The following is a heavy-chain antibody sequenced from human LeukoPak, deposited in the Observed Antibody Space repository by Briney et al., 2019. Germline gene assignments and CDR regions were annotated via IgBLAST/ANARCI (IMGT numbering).Heavy chain of an antibody. CDR3: AKDLWFGELSLPPFDY. CDR1: GFTFSSYA. Sequence: GGSLRLSCAASGFTFSSYAMSWVRQAPGKGLEWVSAISGSGGSTYYADSVEGRFTISRDNSKNTLYLQMNSLRAEDTAVYYCAKDLWFGELSLPPFDYWGQGTLVTVSS. J-gene: IGHJ4*02. D-gene: IGHD3-10*01. V-gene: IGHV3-23*01. CDR2: ISGSGGST.